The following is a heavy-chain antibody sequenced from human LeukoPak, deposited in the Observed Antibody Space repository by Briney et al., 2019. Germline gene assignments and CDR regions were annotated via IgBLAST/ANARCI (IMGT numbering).Heavy chain of an antibody. CDR2: IHYSGST. CDR3: ARHFTSGSYSPAGY. D-gene: IGHD1-26*01. Sequence: SETLSLTCTVSGGSISSSSYYWGWIRQPPGKGLEWIGSIHYSGSTYYNPSLKSRVTISVDTSKNQFSLKLSSVTAADTAVYYCARHFTSGSYSPAGYWGQGTLVTVSS. J-gene: IGHJ4*02. V-gene: IGHV4-39*01. CDR1: GGSISSSSYY.